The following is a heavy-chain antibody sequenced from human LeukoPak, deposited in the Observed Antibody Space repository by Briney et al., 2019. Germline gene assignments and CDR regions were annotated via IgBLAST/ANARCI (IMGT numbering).Heavy chain of an antibody. J-gene: IGHJ3*02. Sequence: PSETLSLTCTVSGGSISSYYWSWIRQPPGKGLEWIGYIYYSGSTNYNPSLKSRVTISVDTSKNQFSLKLISVTAADTAVYYCARGYCSSASCSHDAFDIWGQGTMVTVSS. D-gene: IGHD2-2*01. CDR3: ARGYCSSASCSHDAFDI. V-gene: IGHV4-59*01. CDR1: GGSISSYY. CDR2: IYYSGST.